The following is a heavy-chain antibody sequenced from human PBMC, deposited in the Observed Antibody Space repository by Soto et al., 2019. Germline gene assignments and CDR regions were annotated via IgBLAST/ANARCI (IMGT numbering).Heavy chain of an antibody. J-gene: IGHJ4*02. CDR3: ARASRVLRGYSYGSDY. CDR2: ISYDGSNK. V-gene: IGHV3-30-3*01. Sequence: XGSLRLSCAASGFTFSSYAMHWVRQAPGKGLDWVAVISYDGSNKYYADSVKGRFTISRDNSKNTLYLQMNSLRAEDTAVYYCARASRVLRGYSYGSDYWGQGTLVTVSS. CDR1: GFTFSSYA. D-gene: IGHD5-18*01.